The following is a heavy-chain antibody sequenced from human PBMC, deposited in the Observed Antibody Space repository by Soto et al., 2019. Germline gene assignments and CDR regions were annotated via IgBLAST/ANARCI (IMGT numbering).Heavy chain of an antibody. CDR2: IYSGGST. CDR3: ARCLYSSSWGAFDI. Sequence: LRLSCAASGFTVSSNYMSWVRQAPGKGLEWVSVIYSGGSTYYADSVKGRFTISRDNSKNTLYLQMNSLRAEDTAVYYCARCLYSSSWGAFDIWGQGTMVTVSS. V-gene: IGHV3-53*01. J-gene: IGHJ3*02. CDR1: GFTVSSNY. D-gene: IGHD6-13*01.